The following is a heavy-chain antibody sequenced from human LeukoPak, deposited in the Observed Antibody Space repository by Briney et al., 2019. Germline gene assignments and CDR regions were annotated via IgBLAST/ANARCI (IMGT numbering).Heavy chain of an antibody. D-gene: IGHD4/OR15-4a*01. CDR1: GGSVSSHF. Sequence: SETLSLTCTVSGGSVSSHFWSWIRQPPGKGLEWIGYIYNSGITNYNTSLKSRVTMSVDTSKNQFSLMLRSVTAADTAVYYCARDHLPAGAPGYYMDVWGKGTTVTVSS. CDR3: ARDHLPAGAPGYYMDV. V-gene: IGHV4-59*02. CDR2: IYNSGIT. J-gene: IGHJ6*03.